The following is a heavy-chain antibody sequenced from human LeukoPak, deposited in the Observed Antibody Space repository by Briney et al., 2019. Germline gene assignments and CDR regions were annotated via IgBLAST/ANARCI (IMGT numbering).Heavy chain of an antibody. CDR2: ISAYNGNT. Sequence: ASVKVSCKASGYTFTSYGISWVRQAPGQGLEWMGWISAYNGNTNYAQKLQGRVTMTTDTSTSTAYMELRSLRSDDTAVYYCAREVAAAGSPPDYYYYGMYVWGQGTTVTVSS. V-gene: IGHV1-18*01. D-gene: IGHD6-13*01. CDR3: AREVAAAGSPPDYYYYGMYV. CDR1: GYTFTSYG. J-gene: IGHJ6*02.